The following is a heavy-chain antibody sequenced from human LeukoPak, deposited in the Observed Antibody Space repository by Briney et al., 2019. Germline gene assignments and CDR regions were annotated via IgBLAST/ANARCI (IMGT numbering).Heavy chain of an antibody. CDR2: INHSGST. CDR3: ARILRRGDKDY. Sequence: SETLSLTCAVYGGSFSGYYWSWVRQPPGKGLEWIGEINHSGSTNYNPSLKSRVTISVDTSKNQFSLKLSSVTAADTAVYYCARILRRGDKDYWGQGTLVTVSS. D-gene: IGHD3-10*01. CDR1: GGSFSGYY. J-gene: IGHJ4*02. V-gene: IGHV4-34*01.